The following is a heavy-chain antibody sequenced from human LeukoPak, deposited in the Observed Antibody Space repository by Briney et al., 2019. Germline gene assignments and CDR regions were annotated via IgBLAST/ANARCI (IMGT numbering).Heavy chain of an antibody. D-gene: IGHD4-11*01. J-gene: IGHJ4*02. V-gene: IGHV3-23*01. CDR3: TRVHGENTNYGPFDY. Sequence: SGGSLRLSCAASGFAFSSYAMSWVRQAPGKGLEWVSGISASGGSTYYADSVKGRLTISRDISRDTLYLQVNSLRAEDTAVYYCTRVHGENTNYGPFDYWGQGTLVTVSS. CDR1: GFAFSSYA. CDR2: ISASGGST.